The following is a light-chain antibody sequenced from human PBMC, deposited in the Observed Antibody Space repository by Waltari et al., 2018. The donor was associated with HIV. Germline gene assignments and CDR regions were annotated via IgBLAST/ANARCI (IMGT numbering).Light chain of an antibody. CDR2: KDN. Sequence: SYELTQSPSLSVSSGQTARITCSGDILTKQSAYWYQQKPGQAPVLLIYKDNKRPSGIPPRFSGPSSGTTVTLTIRGVQAEDGADYYCQSADISGMWVVAGGTQVTVL. CDR3: QSADISGMWV. V-gene: IGLV3-25*03. CDR1: ILTKQS. J-gene: IGLJ3*02.